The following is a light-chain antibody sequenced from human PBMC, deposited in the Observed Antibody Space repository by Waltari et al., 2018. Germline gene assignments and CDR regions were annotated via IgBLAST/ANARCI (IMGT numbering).Light chain of an antibody. CDR1: SSDVGRYNY. V-gene: IGLV2-14*01. CDR2: AVN. J-gene: IGLJ1*01. Sequence: QSALTPPASVSGSPGQSITISCTGTSSDVGRYNYVSWYQQHPDKAPKLIIYAVNNRPSGISYRFSGSKSGNTASLTISGLQAEDEADYYCISYTSSSTYVFGTGTTVSVL. CDR3: ISYTSSSTYV.